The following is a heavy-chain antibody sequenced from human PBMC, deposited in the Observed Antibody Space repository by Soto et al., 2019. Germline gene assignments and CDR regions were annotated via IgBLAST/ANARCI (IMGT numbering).Heavy chain of an antibody. D-gene: IGHD6-19*01. CDR3: VKDGSSGWPYFYDMDV. Sequence: LRLSCAASGFTFSNYGMHWVRQAPGKGLEWVAVISYDGSNKYYADSVKGRFTISRDNSKNTLYLQMSSLRAEDTAVYYCVKDGSSGWPYFYDMDVWGQGTTVTVSS. V-gene: IGHV3-30*18. J-gene: IGHJ6*02. CDR1: GFTFSNYG. CDR2: ISYDGSNK.